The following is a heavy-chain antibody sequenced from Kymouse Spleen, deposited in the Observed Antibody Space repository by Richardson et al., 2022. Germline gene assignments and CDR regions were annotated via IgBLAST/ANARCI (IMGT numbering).Heavy chain of an antibody. V-gene: IGHV4-39*01. CDR1: GGSISSSSYY. D-gene: IGHD3-10*01. CDR2: IYYSGST. J-gene: IGHJ6*02. CDR3: ARLWFGDRYYYYYGMDV. Sequence: LQLQESGPGLVKPSETLSLTCTVSGGSISSSSYYWGWIRQPPGKGLEWIGSIYYSGSTYYNPSLKSRVTISVDTSKNQFSLKLSSVTAADTAVYYCARLWFGDRYYYYYGMDVWGQGTTVTVSS.